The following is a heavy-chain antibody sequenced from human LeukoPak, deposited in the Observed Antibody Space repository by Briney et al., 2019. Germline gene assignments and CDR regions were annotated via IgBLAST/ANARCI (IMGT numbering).Heavy chain of an antibody. J-gene: IGHJ4*02. CDR3: ARESSGFDY. Sequence: GGSLRLSCVASGFTFSSYAMSWVRQAPGKGLEWVSYISSSSSIIYYADSVKGRFTISRDNAKNSLYLQINSLRAEDTAVYYCARESSGFDYWGQGTLVTVSS. CDR2: ISSSSSII. D-gene: IGHD3-10*01. V-gene: IGHV3-48*01. CDR1: GFTFSSYA.